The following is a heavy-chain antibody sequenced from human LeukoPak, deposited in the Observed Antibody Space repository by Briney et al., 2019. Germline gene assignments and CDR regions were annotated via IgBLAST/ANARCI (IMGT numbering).Heavy chain of an antibody. J-gene: IGHJ4*02. CDR3: AKDSGEQWLLYYFDY. D-gene: IGHD6-19*01. CDR1: GFTFSSYG. V-gene: IGHV3-30*18. CDR2: ISYDGSNK. Sequence: GGSLRLSCAASGFTFSSYGTHWVRQAPGKGLEWVAVISYDGSNKYYADSVKGRFTISRDNSKNTLYLQMNSLRAEDTAVYYCAKDSGEQWLLYYFDYWGQGTLVTVSS.